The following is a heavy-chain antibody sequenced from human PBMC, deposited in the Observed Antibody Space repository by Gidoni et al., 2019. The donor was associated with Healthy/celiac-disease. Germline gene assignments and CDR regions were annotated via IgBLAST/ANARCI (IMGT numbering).Heavy chain of an antibody. CDR3: ARWGVGATPAAFDY. Sequence: EVQLVESGGGLVKPGGSLRLSCAASGFTFSSYSMNWVRQAPGKGLAWVSSISSSSSYIYYADSVKGRFTISRDNAKNSLYLQMNSLRAEDTAVYYCARWGVGATPAAFDYWGQGTLVTVSS. CDR2: ISSSSSYI. D-gene: IGHD1-26*01. J-gene: IGHJ4*02. V-gene: IGHV3-21*01. CDR1: GFTFSSYS.